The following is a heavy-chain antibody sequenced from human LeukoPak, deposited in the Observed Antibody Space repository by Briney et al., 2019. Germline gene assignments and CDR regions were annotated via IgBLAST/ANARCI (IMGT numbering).Heavy chain of an antibody. CDR1: GFTFSSYW. CDR2: IKQDGSEK. CDR3: ATSSMVRGGDEY. J-gene: IGHJ4*02. Sequence: GGSLRLSCAASGFTFSSYWMSWVRQAPGKGLEWVANIKQDGSEKYYVDSVKGRFTISRDNAKNSLYLQMSGLRAEDTALYYCATSSMVRGGDEYWGQGTLVTVSS. D-gene: IGHD3-10*01. V-gene: IGHV3-7*01.